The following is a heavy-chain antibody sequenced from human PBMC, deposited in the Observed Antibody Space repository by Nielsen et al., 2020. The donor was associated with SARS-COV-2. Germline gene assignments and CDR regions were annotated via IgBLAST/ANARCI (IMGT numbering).Heavy chain of an antibody. CDR1: AFTFSTYW. CDR3: ARMGIDSGSYSDY. V-gene: IGHV3-74*01. J-gene: IGHJ4*02. CDR2: INSDGSST. Sequence: GGSLRLSCAASAFTFSTYWMHWVRQAPGKGLVWVSRINSDGSSTSYADSVKGRFTISRDNAKNTLYLQMNSLRAEDTAVYYCARMGIDSGSYSDYWGQGTLVTVSS. D-gene: IGHD1-26*01.